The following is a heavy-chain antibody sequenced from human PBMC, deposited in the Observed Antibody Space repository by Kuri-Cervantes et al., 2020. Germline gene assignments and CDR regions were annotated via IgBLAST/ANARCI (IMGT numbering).Heavy chain of an antibody. CDR2: IYYSGST. CDR3: ARHLRQAGSGWWGALDAFDI. J-gene: IGHJ3*02. Sequence: SETLSLTCAVSGGSISGSSYYRGWIRQPPGKGLEWIGSIYYSGSTYYNPSLKSRVTISVDTSKNQFSLKLSSVTAADTAVYYCARHLRQAGSGWWGALDAFDIWGQGTMVTVSS. D-gene: IGHD6-19*01. V-gene: IGHV4-39*01. CDR1: GGSISGSSYY.